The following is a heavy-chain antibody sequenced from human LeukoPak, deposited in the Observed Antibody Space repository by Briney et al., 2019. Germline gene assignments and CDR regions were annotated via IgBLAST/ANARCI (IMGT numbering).Heavy chain of an antibody. D-gene: IGHD3-22*01. CDR3: ARTHYYDSSGYYGI. CDR1: GFTFSDYY. Sequence: PGGSLRLSCAASGFTFSDYYMSWIRQAPGKGLEWVSYISSSGSTIYYADSVKGRFTISRDSAKNSLYLQMNSLRAEDTAVYYCARTHYYDSSGYYGIWGQGTMVTVSS. J-gene: IGHJ3*02. CDR2: ISSSGSTI. V-gene: IGHV3-11*01.